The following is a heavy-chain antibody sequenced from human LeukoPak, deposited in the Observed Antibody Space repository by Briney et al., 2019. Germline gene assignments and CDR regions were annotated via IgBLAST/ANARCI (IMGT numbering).Heavy chain of an antibody. CDR1: GGSISSGGYS. V-gene: IGHV4-31*03. CDR3: AREGYSYDNAFDI. CDR2: IYYSGST. J-gene: IGHJ3*02. Sequence: SETLSLTCTVSGGSISSGGYSWSWIRQHPGKGLEWIGYIYYSGSTYYNPSLKSRVTISVDTSKNQFSLKLSSVTAADTAVYYCAREGYSYDNAFDIWGQGTMVTVSS. D-gene: IGHD5-18*01.